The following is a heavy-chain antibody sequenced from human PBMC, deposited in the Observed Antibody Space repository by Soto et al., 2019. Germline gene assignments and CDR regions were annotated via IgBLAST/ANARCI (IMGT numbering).Heavy chain of an antibody. Sequence: VQMVESGGGVVQPGGSLRLSCAGSGFAFSRFGMHWVRQAPGKGLEWVACITFNGSKEYYVDSVKGRFAISRNNSMNTLYLQMSSLGPEDTGVYYCATDPGAFAGAMRDWGRGPLVTVSS. D-gene: IGHD3-16*01. CDR1: GFAFSRFG. CDR2: ITFNGSKE. J-gene: IGHJ4*02. V-gene: IGHV3-30*03. CDR3: ATDPGAFAGAMRD.